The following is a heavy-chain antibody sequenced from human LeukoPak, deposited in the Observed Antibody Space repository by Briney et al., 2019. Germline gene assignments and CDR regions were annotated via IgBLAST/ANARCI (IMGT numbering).Heavy chain of an antibody. CDR3: AKDYLTGLDY. D-gene: IGHD3-9*01. V-gene: IGHV3-30*04. J-gene: IGHJ4*02. CDR2: ISYDGSNK. Sequence: GRSLRLSCAASGFTFSSYAMHWVRQAPGKGLEWVAVISYDGSNKYYADSVKGRFTISRDNSKNTLYLQMNSLRAEDTAVYYCAKDYLTGLDYWGQGTLVTVSS. CDR1: GFTFSSYA.